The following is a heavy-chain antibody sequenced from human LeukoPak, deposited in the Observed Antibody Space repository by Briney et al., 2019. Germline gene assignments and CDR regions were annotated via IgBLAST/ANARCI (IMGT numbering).Heavy chain of an antibody. CDR2: INQDGSLK. D-gene: IGHD5-18*01. CDR3: ARDLRTGYTYGYPLDY. J-gene: IGHJ4*02. Sequence: GGSLRLSCAVSGFIFTNYYMSWVRQAPGKGLEWVANINQDGSLKYYVDSVKGRLTISRDNAKNSLYLQMTSLRAEDTAFYYCARDLRTGYTYGYPLDYWGQGTLVTVSS. V-gene: IGHV3-7*01. CDR1: GFIFTNYY.